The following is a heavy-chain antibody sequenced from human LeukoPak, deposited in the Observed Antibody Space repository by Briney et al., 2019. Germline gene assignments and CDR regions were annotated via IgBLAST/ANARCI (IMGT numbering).Heavy chain of an antibody. J-gene: IGHJ3*02. Sequence: PGGSLRLSCAASGFTFSSYAMHWVRQAPGKGLEWVAVISYDGSNKYYADSVKGRFTISRDNSKNTLYLQMNSLRAEDTAVYYCARVGAMYTLSDAFDIWGQGTMVTVSS. CDR1: GFTFSSYA. CDR2: ISYDGSNK. D-gene: IGHD3-16*01. CDR3: ARVGAMYTLSDAFDI. V-gene: IGHV3-30-3*01.